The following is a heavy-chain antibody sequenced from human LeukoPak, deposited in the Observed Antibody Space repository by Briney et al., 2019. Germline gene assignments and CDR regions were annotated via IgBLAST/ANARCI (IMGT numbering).Heavy chain of an antibody. Sequence: GGSLRLSCAASGFTFSSYEMNWVRQAPGKGLEWVSYISSSGSTIYYADSVKGRFTISRDNAKNSLYLQMNSLRAEDTAVYYCAREAYGSGSYYLDYWGQGTLVTVSS. D-gene: IGHD3-10*01. CDR2: ISSSGSTI. CDR3: AREAYGSGSYYLDY. J-gene: IGHJ4*02. CDR1: GFTFSSYE. V-gene: IGHV3-48*03.